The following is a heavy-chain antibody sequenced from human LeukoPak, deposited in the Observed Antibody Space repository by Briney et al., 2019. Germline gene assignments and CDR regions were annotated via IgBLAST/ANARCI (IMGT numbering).Heavy chain of an antibody. J-gene: IGHJ4*02. CDR1: RFTFNKNS. Sequence: GGSLRLSCAASRFTFNKNSMNWVRQAPGKGLEWVSSISSSSIYIYYADSVKGRFTISRDNAKNSLYLQMNSLRAEDTAVYYCARAPYYYYDSGSGTRVTGNPDYWGQGTLVTVSS. V-gene: IGHV3-21*01. CDR3: ARAPYYYYDSGSGTRVTGNPDY. D-gene: IGHD3-10*01. CDR2: ISSSSIYI.